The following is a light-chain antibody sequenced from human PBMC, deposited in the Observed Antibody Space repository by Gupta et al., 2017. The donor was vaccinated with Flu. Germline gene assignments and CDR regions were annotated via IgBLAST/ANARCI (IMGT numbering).Light chain of an antibody. CDR2: GAS. J-gene: IGKJ2*03. CDR1: RSVSSD. CDR3: QEYNNWPPAYS. V-gene: IGKV3-15*01. Sequence: ETVMTQSPATLSVSQGERVTLSCRASRSVSSDLAWYQQRPGQAPRLLIYGASTRAPGIPARFSGSGSGTEFTLTISGLQSEDVAVYYCQEYNNWPPAYSFGQGTRLEIK.